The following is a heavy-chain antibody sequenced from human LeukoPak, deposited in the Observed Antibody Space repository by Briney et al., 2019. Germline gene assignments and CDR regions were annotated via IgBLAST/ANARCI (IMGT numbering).Heavy chain of an antibody. CDR1: GYTFTSYY. J-gene: IGHJ4*02. V-gene: IGHV1-46*01. Sequence: ASVKVPCKASGYTFTSYYMHWGRQAPGQGLEWMGIISPSGGSKSYAQKFQGRVTMTRKTSTSTVYMELSSLRSEDTAVYYCARVSGGNSNSILYWGQGTLVTVSS. D-gene: IGHD6-6*01. CDR3: ARVSGGNSNSILY. CDR2: ISPSGGSK.